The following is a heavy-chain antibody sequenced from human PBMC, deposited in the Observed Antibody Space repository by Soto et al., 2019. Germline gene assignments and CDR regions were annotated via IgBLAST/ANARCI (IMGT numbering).Heavy chain of an antibody. Sequence: SETLSLTCAVYGESFSGYIWTWIRQTPGKGQQWIGQINHSGSASYNPSLKSRVTISVHTSNSQFSLELSSVTAAGTAVYYCARGLITGSHYSGGWYYFDSWGQGTQVTVSS. J-gene: IGHJ4*02. CDR2: INHSGSA. D-gene: IGHD6-19*01. CDR1: GESFSGYI. CDR3: ARGLITGSHYSGGWYYFDS. V-gene: IGHV4-34*01.